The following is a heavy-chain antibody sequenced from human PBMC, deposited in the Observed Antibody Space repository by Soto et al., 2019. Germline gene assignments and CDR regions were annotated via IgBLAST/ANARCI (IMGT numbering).Heavy chain of an antibody. V-gene: IGHV3-64*01. CDR3: AGDYGQWLSFRSDY. Sequence: GGSLRLSCAASGFTFSSYAMHWVRQAPGKGLEYVSAISSNGGSTYYANSVKGRFTISRDNSKNTLYLQMGSLRAEDMAVYYCAGDYGQWLSFRSDYWGQGTLVTVSS. J-gene: IGHJ4*02. CDR2: ISSNGGST. CDR1: GFTFSSYA. D-gene: IGHD6-19*01.